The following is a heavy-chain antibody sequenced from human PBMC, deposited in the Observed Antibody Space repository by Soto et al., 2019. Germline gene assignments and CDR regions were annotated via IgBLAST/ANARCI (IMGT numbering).Heavy chain of an antibody. D-gene: IGHD4-17*01. CDR1: GFTFSNYW. Sequence: GGSLRLSCAASGFTFSNYWMHWVRQAPGKGLVWVSRINRDGSSTTYADSVKGRFTISRDNAKSTLYLQMDSLRAEDTAVYYCTRADGRNSAQHYSGQGSLVTVSS. CDR3: TRADGRNSAQHY. J-gene: IGHJ4*02. V-gene: IGHV3-74*01. CDR2: INRDGSST.